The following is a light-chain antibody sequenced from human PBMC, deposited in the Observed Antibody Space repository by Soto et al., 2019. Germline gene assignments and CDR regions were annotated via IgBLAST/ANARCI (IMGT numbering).Light chain of an antibody. CDR2: GAS. CDR3: QQYNNWPPGT. V-gene: IGKV3-15*01. J-gene: IGKJ1*01. CDR1: QSVGNS. Sequence: EIVMTQSPATLSVSPGERATLSCRASQSVGNSLAWYQQKPGQAPRLLIYGASTRATGIPARFSGSGSGTEFTLTISSLLSEDCAVYYCQQYNNWPPGTFGQGTKVEIK.